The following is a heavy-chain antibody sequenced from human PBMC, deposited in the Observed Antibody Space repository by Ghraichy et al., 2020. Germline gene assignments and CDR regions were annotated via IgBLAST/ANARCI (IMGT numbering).Heavy chain of an antibody. V-gene: IGHV3-21*01. CDR2: ISSSSSYI. CDR1: GFTFSSYS. Sequence: LSLTCAASGFTFSSYSMNWVRQAPGKGLEWVSSISSSSSYIYYADSVKGRFTISRDNAKNSLYLQMNRLSAEDTAVYYCARDGEFYYGSGRTFDYWGQLTLVTVSS. CDR3: ARDGEFYYGSGRTFDY. J-gene: IGHJ4*02. D-gene: IGHD3-10*01.